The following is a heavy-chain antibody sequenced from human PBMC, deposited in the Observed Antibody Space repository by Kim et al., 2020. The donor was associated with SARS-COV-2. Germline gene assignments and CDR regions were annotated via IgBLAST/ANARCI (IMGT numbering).Heavy chain of an antibody. CDR3: SRGSGYNSFYF. D-gene: IGHD3-22*01. J-gene: IGHJ1*01. Sequence: SETLSLTCTVSGGSITSSYWSWIRQPPGKGLEWIGYSHNSGSTNNYPYPKSRVTVTVATSKNKNPLKLSTMTVADTAAYYYSRGSGYNSFYFCGQGTLV. CDR2: SHNSGST. V-gene: IGHV4-59*13. CDR1: GGSITSSY.